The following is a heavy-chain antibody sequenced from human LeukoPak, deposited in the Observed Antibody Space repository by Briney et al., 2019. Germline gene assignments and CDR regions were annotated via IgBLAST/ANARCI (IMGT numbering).Heavy chain of an antibody. CDR1: GGSISSYY. D-gene: IGHD3-22*01. J-gene: IGHJ4*02. V-gene: IGHV4-59*08. CDR2: IYYSGST. Sequence: SETLSLTCTVSGGSISSYYWSWIRQPPGKGLEWIGYIYYSGSTNYNPSLKGRVTISVDTSKNQFSLKLSSVTAADTAVYYCARREYYYDSSGHLGDYFDYWGQGTLVTVSS. CDR3: ARREYYYDSSGHLGDYFDY.